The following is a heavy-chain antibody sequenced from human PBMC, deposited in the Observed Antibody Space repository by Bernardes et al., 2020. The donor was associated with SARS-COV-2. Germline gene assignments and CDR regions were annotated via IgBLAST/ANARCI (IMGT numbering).Heavy chain of an antibody. CDR3: ALPPTNYDRYGMDV. CDR2: INPNSGGT. D-gene: IGHD3-22*01. CDR1: GYPFTGYY. J-gene: IGHJ6*02. Sequence: ASVKVSCKASGYPFTGYYIHWVRQAPGQGLEWMGWINPNSGGTNYAQKFQGRDTMTRDTSISTANMELSRLRSDDTAVYYCALPPTNYDRYGMDVWGQGTTVTVSS. V-gene: IGHV1-2*02.